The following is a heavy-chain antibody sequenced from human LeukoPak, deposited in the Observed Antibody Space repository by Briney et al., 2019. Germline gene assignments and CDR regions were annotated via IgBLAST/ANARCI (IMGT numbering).Heavy chain of an antibody. Sequence: PGRSLRLSCAASGFTFSSYSLNWVRQAPGMGPEWVSSISSSSHYIYYADSVKGRFTISRDNAKNSLYLQMNSLRAEDTAVYYCARAAEQLVGAWAVYYYYYMDVWGKGTQSPSP. CDR2: ISSSSHYI. CDR1: GFTFSSYS. D-gene: IGHD6-6*01. J-gene: IGHJ6*03. V-gene: IGHV3-21*01. CDR3: ARAAEQLVGAWAVYYYYYMDV.